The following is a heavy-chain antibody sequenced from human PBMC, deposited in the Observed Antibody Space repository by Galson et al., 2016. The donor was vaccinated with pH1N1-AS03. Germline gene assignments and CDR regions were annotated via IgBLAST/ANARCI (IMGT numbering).Heavy chain of an antibody. D-gene: IGHD3-9*01. J-gene: IGHJ4*02. V-gene: IGHV7-4-1*01. CDR3: ARGHMSLSGFWDS. CDR2: LTTSTGDP. CDR1: GYTFTSHR. Sequence: QSGAEVKKPGESLRISCKASGYTFTSHRTIWVRQAPGQGLECMGWLTTSTGDPTYAQGFTGRFAFSLDTSVSTAYLQIDSLKADDTAVHYCARGHMSLSGFWDSWGQGTLVTVSS.